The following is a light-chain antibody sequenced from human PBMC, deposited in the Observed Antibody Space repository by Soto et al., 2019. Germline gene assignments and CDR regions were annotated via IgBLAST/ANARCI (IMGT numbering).Light chain of an antibody. Sequence: DIHPTQPPSTLSGSLGDSITITCRASQTISSWLAWYQQKPGKAPKLLIYKASTLRSGVPSRFSGSGSGTEFTLTISSLQPDDFATYYCQHYNSYSEAFGQGTEVDI. CDR1: QTISSW. J-gene: IGKJ1*01. V-gene: IGKV1-5*03. CDR3: QHYNSYSEA. CDR2: KAS.